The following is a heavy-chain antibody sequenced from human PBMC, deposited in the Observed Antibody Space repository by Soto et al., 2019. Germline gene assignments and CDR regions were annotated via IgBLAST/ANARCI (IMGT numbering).Heavy chain of an antibody. V-gene: IGHV3-23*01. J-gene: IGHJ4*02. D-gene: IGHD3-22*01. CDR3: AKKASMSDFEY. Sequence: EVPLLESGGGLVQPGGSLRLSCAASGFTLSSYAMSWVRQAPGKGLEWVSVISGSGGSTYYADSVKGGFTISTYNSRNTLYLQMNSLSAEDTAVYFCAKKASMSDFEYWGQGTLVTVSS. CDR1: GFTLSSYA. CDR2: ISGSGGST.